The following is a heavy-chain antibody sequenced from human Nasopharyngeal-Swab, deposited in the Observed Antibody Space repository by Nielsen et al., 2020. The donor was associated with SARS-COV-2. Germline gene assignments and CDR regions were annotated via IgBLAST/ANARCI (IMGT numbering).Heavy chain of an antibody. Sequence: WIRQPPGKGPEWIGYIYYSGSTNYNPSLKSRVTISVDTSKNQFSLKLSSVTAADTAVYYCARGIVGATDWGGWFDPWGQGTLVTVSS. D-gene: IGHD1-26*01. J-gene: IGHJ5*02. V-gene: IGHV4-59*01. CDR2: IYYSGST. CDR3: ARGIVGATDWGGWFDP.